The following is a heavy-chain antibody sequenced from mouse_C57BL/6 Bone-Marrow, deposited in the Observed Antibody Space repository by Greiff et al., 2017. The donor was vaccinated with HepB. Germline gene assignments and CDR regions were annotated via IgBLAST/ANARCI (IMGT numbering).Heavy chain of an antibody. CDR2: IDPETGGT. Sequence: QVQLQQSGAELVRPGASVTLSCKASGYTFTDYEMHWVKQTPVHGLEWIGAIDPETGGTAYNQKFKGKAILTADKSSSTAYMELRSLTSEDSAVYYCTSRPSLFPDAMDYWGQGTSVTVSS. D-gene: IGHD2-3*01. CDR1: GYTFTDYE. J-gene: IGHJ4*01. V-gene: IGHV1-15*01. CDR3: TSRPSLFPDAMDY.